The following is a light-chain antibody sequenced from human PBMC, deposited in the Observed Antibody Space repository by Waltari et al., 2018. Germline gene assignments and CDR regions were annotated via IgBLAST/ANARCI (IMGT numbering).Light chain of an antibody. Sequence: QSALTQPPSASGSPGQSVTISCTGTSSDVGGYNYVSWYQQHPGKAPKLMIYEVSKRPPGVPDRFSGSKSGNPASLTVSGLQAEDEADYYCASYAGSTPWVFGGGTKLTV. J-gene: IGLJ3*02. CDR1: SSDVGGYNY. CDR2: EVS. CDR3: ASYAGSTPWV. V-gene: IGLV2-8*01.